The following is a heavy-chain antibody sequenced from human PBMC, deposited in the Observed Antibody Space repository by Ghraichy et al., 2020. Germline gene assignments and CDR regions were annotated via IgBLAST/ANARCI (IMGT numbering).Heavy chain of an antibody. CDR2: IDWDDDK. J-gene: IGHJ4*02. V-gene: IGHV2-70*01. CDR3: AVGATTFKSDYYFDY. D-gene: IGHD1-26*01. Sequence: SGPTLVKPTQTLTLTCTFSGFSLSTSGMCVSWIRQPPGKALEWLALIDWDDDKYYSTSLKTRLTISKDTSKNQVVLTMTNMDPVDTATYYCAVGATTFKSDYYFDYWGQGTLVTVSS. CDR1: GFSLSTSGMC.